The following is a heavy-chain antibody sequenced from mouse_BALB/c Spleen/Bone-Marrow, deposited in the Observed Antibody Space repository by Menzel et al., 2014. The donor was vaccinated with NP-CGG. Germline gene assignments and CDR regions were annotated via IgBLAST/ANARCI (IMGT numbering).Heavy chain of an antibody. CDR3: AREVRRYFDV. CDR2: IYPGGGYT. D-gene: IGHD2-14*01. J-gene: IGHJ1*01. Sequence: QVHVKQSGAELVRPGTSVKISCKASGFTFTNYWLGWVKQRPGHGLEWIGDIYPGGGYTNYNEKSKGKATLTADTSSSTAYMQLSSLTSEDSAVYFCAREVRRYFDVWGAGTTVTVSS. V-gene: IGHV1-63*02. CDR1: GFTFTNYW.